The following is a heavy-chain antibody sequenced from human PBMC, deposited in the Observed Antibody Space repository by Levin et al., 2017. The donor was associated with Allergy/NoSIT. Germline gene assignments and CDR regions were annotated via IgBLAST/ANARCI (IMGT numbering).Heavy chain of an antibody. CDR3: ARARVVAATWGVLAFPNWFDP. CDR1: GGSISSGGYY. J-gene: IGHJ5*02. V-gene: IGHV4-31*03. D-gene: IGHD2-15*01. CDR2: IYYSGST. Sequence: SETLSLTCTVSGGSISSGGYYWSWIRQHPGKGLEWIGYIYYSGSTYYNPSLKSRVTISVDTSKNRFSLKLSSVTAADTAVYYCARARVVAATWGVLAFPNWFDPWGQGTLVTVSS.